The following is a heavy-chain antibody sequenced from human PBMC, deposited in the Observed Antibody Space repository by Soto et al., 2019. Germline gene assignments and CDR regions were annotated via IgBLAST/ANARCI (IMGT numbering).Heavy chain of an antibody. D-gene: IGHD2-15*01. CDR2: IYYSGST. Sequence: PSETLSLTCTVSGGSISSSSYYWGWIRQPPGKGLEWIGSIYYSGSTYYNPSLKSRVTISVDTSKNQFSLKLSSVTAADTAVYYCARLMKYCSGDSCYPDYWGQGTLVTVSS. V-gene: IGHV4-39*01. CDR1: GGSISSSSYY. J-gene: IGHJ4*02. CDR3: ARLMKYCSGDSCYPDY.